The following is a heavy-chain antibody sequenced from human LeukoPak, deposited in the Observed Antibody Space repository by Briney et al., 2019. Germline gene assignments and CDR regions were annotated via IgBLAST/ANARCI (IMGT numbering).Heavy chain of an antibody. CDR2: INHSGST. J-gene: IGHJ5*02. D-gene: IGHD4-11*01. CDR1: GGSFSGYY. V-gene: IGHV4-34*01. CDR3: ARGTSWFDP. Sequence: NPSETLSLTCAVYGGSFSGYYWSWIRQPPGKGLEWIGEINHSGSTNYNPSLKSRVTISVDTSKNQFSLKLSPVTAADTAVYYCARGTSWFDPWGQGTLVTVSS.